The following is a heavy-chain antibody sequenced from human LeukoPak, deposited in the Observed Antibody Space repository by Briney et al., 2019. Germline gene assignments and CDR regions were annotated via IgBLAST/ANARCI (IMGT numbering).Heavy chain of an antibody. CDR2: IYYSGST. Sequence: SETLSLTCTVSGGSISSYYWSWIRQPPGKGLEWIGYIYYSGSTNYNPSLKSRVTISVDTSKNQFSLKLSSVTAADTAVYYCARGPQYYYDSSGYQKGDFDYWGQGTLVTVSS. CDR3: ARGPQYYYDSSGYQKGDFDY. V-gene: IGHV4-59*08. J-gene: IGHJ4*02. CDR1: GGSISSYY. D-gene: IGHD3-22*01.